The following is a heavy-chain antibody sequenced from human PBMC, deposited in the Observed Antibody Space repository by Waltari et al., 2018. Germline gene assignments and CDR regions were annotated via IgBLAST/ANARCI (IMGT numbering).Heavy chain of an antibody. V-gene: IGHV4-39*01. CDR3: ARFSKSANWIDP. CDR1: GGSISSSGSY. D-gene: IGHD3-3*02. J-gene: IGHJ5*02. Sequence: QLQLQESGPGLVKPSETLSLTCTVPGGSISSSGSYWGWIRQPPGQGLEWIGSISYSGSTYYNTSRMSRVTIAVDTSKNQFSLKLTSVIAAETAVFYCARFSKSANWIDPWGQGTLVTVSS. CDR2: ISYSGST.